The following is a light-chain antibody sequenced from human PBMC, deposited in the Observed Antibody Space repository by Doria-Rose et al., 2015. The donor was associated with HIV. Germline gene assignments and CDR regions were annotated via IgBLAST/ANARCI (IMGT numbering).Light chain of an antibody. CDR3: NSYTTSSTHNYV. J-gene: IGLJ1*01. CDR2: DVS. V-gene: IGLV2-14*03. Sequence: HSGTAPTLMIYDVSNRPSVVSNRFSGSKSGDTASLIISGLQAEDEADYYCNSYTTSSTHNYVFGTGTKVTVL.